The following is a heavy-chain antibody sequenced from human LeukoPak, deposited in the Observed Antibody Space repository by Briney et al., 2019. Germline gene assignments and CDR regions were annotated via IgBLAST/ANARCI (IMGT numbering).Heavy chain of an antibody. CDR2: IYYSGST. Sequence: SETLSLTCTVSGGSISSSSYYWGWIRQPPGKGLEWIGSIYYSGSTYYNPSLKSRVTISVDTSKNQFSLKLSSVTAADAAVYYCARHASSGPIVGYFDYWGQGTLVTVSS. CDR1: GGSISSSSYY. CDR3: ARHASSGPIVGYFDY. V-gene: IGHV4-39*01. J-gene: IGHJ4*02. D-gene: IGHD3-22*01.